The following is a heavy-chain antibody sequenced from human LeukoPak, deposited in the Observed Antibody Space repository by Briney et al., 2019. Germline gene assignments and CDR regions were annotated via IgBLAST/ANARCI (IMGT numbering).Heavy chain of an antibody. J-gene: IGHJ6*03. CDR2: IIPIFGTA. CDR1: GGTFSSYA. Sequence: SVKVSCKASGGTFSSYAISWVRQAPGQGLEWMGGIIPIFGTANYAQKFQGRVAITADKSTSTAYMELSSLRSEDTAVYYCASCGGDCYSGFVFYYYYMDVWGKGTTVTVSS. CDR3: ASCGGDCYSGFVFYYYYMDV. D-gene: IGHD2-21*02. V-gene: IGHV1-69*06.